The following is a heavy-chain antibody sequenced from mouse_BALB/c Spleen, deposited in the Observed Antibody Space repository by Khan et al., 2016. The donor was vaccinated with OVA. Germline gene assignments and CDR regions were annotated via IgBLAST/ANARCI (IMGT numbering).Heavy chain of an antibody. D-gene: IGHD1-1*01. CDR3: ARGNYYGYYFDY. Sequence: EVQLQESGPGLVKPSQSLSLTCTVTGYSITSGYAWNWIRQFPGNKLEWMGYIRYSGVTSYTPSLKSRISLTRDTSKNQLFLQLNSVTTEDTATYYCARGNYYGYYFDYWGQGTTLTVSS. J-gene: IGHJ2*01. CDR2: IRYSGVT. CDR1: GYSITSGYA. V-gene: IGHV3-2*02.